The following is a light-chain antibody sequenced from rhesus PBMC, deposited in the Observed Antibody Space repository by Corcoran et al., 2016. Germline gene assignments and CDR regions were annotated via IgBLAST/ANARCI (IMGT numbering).Light chain of an antibody. CDR2: GAS. Sequence: DIQMTQSPSSLSASVGDTVTITCRASQSISSWLAWYQKKPGKAPKLLIYGASSLQSGAPSRFTGSGSGTDFTLPISSLQSEAFATYYCQQYSSSPRTFGQGTKVEIK. J-gene: IGKJ1*01. CDR3: QQYSSSPRT. V-gene: IGKV1-22*01. CDR1: QSISSW.